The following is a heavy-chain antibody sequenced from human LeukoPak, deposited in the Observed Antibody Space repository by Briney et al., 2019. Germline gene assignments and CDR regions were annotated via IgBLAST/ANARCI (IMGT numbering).Heavy chain of an antibody. Sequence: PGGSLRPSCAASGFTFSSYAMSWVRQAPGKGLEWVSAISGSGGSTYYADSVKGRFTISRDNSKNTLYLQMNSLRAEDTAVYYCAKGDSSSWYNWFDPWGQGTLVTVSS. CDR1: GFTFSSYA. CDR2: ISGSGGST. D-gene: IGHD6-13*01. CDR3: AKGDSSSWYNWFDP. V-gene: IGHV3-23*01. J-gene: IGHJ5*02.